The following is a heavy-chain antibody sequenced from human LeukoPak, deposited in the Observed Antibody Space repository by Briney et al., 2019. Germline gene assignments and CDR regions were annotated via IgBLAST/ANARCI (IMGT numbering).Heavy chain of an antibody. Sequence: SETLSLTCTVSGGSISSSSYYWGWIRQPPGKGLEWIGSIYYSGSTYYNPSLKSRVTISVDTSKIQFSLKLSSVTAADTAVYNCARFYDSSGYTGLNAFDIWGQGTMVTASS. J-gene: IGHJ3*02. CDR1: GGSISSSSYY. D-gene: IGHD3-22*01. CDR2: IYYSGST. CDR3: ARFYDSSGYTGLNAFDI. V-gene: IGHV4-39*01.